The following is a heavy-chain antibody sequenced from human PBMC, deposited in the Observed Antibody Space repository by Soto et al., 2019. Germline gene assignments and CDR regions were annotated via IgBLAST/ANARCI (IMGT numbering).Heavy chain of an antibody. CDR3: AGKEPQGYTRFDY. D-gene: IGHD5-18*01. Sequence: QVQLVQSGAEVKKPGASVKVACNALGYPFTGYVIYWVRRAPGQSLEWMGWIHIAKDNIKYSQKFQGRVTFTKDTSASTAYMEVSSMRHEYTPVYYCAGKEPQGYTRFDYRGKGTLVTV. V-gene: IGHV1-3*04. CDR1: GYPFTGYV. CDR2: IHIAKDNI. J-gene: IGHJ4*01.